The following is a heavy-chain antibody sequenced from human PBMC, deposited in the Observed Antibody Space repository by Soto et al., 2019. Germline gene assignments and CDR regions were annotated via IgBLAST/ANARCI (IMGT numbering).Heavy chain of an antibody. CDR3: ARDRRYQLPLYGMDV. Sequence: ASVKVSCKASGYTFTSYGISWVREAPGQGLEWMGWISAYNGNTNYAQKLQGRVTMTTDTSTSTAYMELRSLRSDDTAVYYCARDRRYQLPLYGMDVWGQGTTVTVSS. CDR2: ISAYNGNT. D-gene: IGHD2-2*01. V-gene: IGHV1-18*01. CDR1: GYTFTSYG. J-gene: IGHJ6*02.